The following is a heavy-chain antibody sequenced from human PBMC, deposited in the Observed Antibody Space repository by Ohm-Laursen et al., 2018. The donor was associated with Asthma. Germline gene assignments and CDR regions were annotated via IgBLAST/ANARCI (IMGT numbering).Heavy chain of an antibody. CDR3: ARIGPEWELPGREYSLHH. D-gene: IGHD1-26*01. J-gene: IGHJ1*01. Sequence: GSLRLSCAASGYTFSRYSIHWVRQAPGKGLEWVASISTASSFIYYADSVRGRFTTSRDNARNSVYLQMNSLRAEDTALYYCARIGPEWELPGREYSLHHWGEGTLVTVSS. CDR1: GYTFSRYS. CDR2: ISTASSFI. V-gene: IGHV3-21*01.